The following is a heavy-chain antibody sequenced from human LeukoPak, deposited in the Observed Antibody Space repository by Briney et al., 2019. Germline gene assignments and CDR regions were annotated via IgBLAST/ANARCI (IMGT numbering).Heavy chain of an antibody. CDR2: IYHSGST. CDR1: GYSIISGYY. V-gene: IGHV4-38-2*02. D-gene: IGHD2-2*02. CDR3: ASSVVPAAIVG. Sequence: PSETLSLTCTVSGYSIISGYYWGWIRQPPGKGLEWIGSIYHSGSTYYNPSLKSRVTISVDTSKNQFSLKLSSVTAADTAVYYCASSVVPAAIVGWGQGTLVTVSS. J-gene: IGHJ4*02.